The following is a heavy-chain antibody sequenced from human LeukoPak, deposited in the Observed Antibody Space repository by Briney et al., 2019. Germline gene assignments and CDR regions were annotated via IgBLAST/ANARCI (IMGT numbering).Heavy chain of an antibody. D-gene: IGHD6-19*01. J-gene: IGHJ4*02. CDR3: AKAGIPVAGYFDY. Sequence: GGSLRLSCAASGFTFSSFAMSWVRQAPGKGLEWVSSISDTGGSTYYTDSVKGRFTISRDNPKNTLYLQMNILRAEDTAVYYCAKAGIPVAGYFDYWGQGTLVTVSS. CDR2: ISDTGGST. V-gene: IGHV3-23*01. CDR1: GFTFSSFA.